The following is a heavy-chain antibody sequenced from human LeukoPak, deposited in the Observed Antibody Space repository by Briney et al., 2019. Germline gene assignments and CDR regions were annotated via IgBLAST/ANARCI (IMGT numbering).Heavy chain of an antibody. Sequence: ASVKVSCKASGGTFSSYAISRVRQAPGQGLEWMGGIIPIFGTANYAQKFQGRVTITTDESTSTAYMELSSLRSEDTAVYYCARGNTRGYSYGYFDYWGQGTLVTVSS. CDR3: ARGNTRGYSYGYFDY. V-gene: IGHV1-69*05. J-gene: IGHJ4*02. CDR1: GGTFSSYA. CDR2: IIPIFGTA. D-gene: IGHD5-18*01.